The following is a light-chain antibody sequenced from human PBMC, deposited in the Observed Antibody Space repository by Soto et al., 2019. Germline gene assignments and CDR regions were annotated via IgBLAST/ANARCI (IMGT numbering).Light chain of an antibody. CDR3: QQYNSYSPT. Sequence: EFVLTQSPGTLSSSPWERATLSCRASQTVRNNYLAWYQQKPGQAPRLLIYDASSRATGIPDRFSGGGSGTEFTLTISSLQPDDFATYYCQQYNSYSPTFGQGTKVDIK. CDR1: QTVRNNY. V-gene: IGKV3-20*01. CDR2: DAS. J-gene: IGKJ1*01.